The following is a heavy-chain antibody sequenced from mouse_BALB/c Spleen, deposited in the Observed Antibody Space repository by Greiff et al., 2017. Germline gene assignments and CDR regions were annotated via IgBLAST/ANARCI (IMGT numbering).Heavy chain of an antibody. V-gene: IGHV5-4*02. D-gene: IGHD2-2*01. J-gene: IGHJ4*01. CDR3: ARGGYDSDYYAMDY. Sequence: VQLKESGGGLVKLGGSLKLSCAASGFTFSDYYMYWVRQTPEKRLEWVATISDGGSYTYYPDSVKGRFTISRDNAKNNLYLQMSSLKSEDTAMYYCARGGYDSDYYAMDYWGQGTSVTVSS. CDR1: GFTFSDYY. CDR2: ISDGGSYT.